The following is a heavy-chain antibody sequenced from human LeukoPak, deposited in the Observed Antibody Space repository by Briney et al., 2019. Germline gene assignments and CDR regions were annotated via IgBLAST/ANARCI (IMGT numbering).Heavy chain of an antibody. Sequence: GASVKVSCKASGHTFTGYYMHWVRQAPGQGLEWMGRINPNSGGTNYAQKFQGRVTMTRGTSISTAYMELSRLRSDDTAVYYCARYEYLEQEYSRSSGGYWGQGTLVTVSS. CDR1: GHTFTGYY. V-gene: IGHV1-2*06. CDR2: INPNSGGT. J-gene: IGHJ4*02. D-gene: IGHD6-6*01. CDR3: ARYEYLEQEYSRSSGGY.